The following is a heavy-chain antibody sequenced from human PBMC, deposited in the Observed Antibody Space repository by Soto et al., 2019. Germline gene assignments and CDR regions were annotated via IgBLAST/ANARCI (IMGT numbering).Heavy chain of an antibody. D-gene: IGHD5-12*01. CDR2: INPNSGVT. Sequence: QVQLVQSGAEVKKPGASVTVSCRSSGDTFTDYYMHWVRQAPGQGLEWMGWINPNSGVTKYAQKFQGWVTMTRDTCIRTVYTQLGRLRSDDTAVYYCARESGGATATLDYYYFYMDVWGTGTTVTVSS. J-gene: IGHJ6*03. CDR1: GDTFTDYY. CDR3: ARESGGATATLDYYYFYMDV. V-gene: IGHV1-2*04.